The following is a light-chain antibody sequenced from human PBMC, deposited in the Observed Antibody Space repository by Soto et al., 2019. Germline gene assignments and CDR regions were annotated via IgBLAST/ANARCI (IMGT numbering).Light chain of an antibody. J-gene: IGKJ5*01. CDR1: QTISTH. CDR3: QQRSNWPTT. V-gene: IGKV3-11*01. CDR2: GAS. Sequence: DIVLTQSPATLSLSPGERATLSCRASQTISTHLAWYQQKPGQAPRLLIYGASYRATGIPARISGSGSGTDFTLTISGLEPEDFAVSYCQQRSNWPTTFGQGTRLEIK.